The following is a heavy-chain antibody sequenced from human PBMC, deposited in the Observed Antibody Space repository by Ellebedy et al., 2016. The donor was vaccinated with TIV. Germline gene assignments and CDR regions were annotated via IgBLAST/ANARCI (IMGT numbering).Heavy chain of an antibody. CDR3: ARFRYTSFWHLGHNGLDY. Sequence: GESLKISCSASGFTFNIYAMSWVRQAAGKGLEWVSLISASGYSTYYADSVKGRFTISRDNSKTTLYLQMNNLRADDTAVYYCARFRYTSFWHLGHNGLDYWGQGTLVSVSS. CDR2: ISASGYST. CDR1: GFTFNIYA. V-gene: IGHV3-23*01. J-gene: IGHJ4*02. D-gene: IGHD6-19*01.